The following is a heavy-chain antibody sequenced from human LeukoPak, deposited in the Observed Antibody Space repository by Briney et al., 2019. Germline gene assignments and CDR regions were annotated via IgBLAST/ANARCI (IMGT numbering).Heavy chain of an antibody. J-gene: IGHJ4*02. D-gene: IGHD2-15*01. CDR3: ASNIVVVVAATKGAEFDY. V-gene: IGHV4-39*01. Sequence: SETLSLTCTVSGGSISSSSYYWGWIRQPPGKGLEWIGSIYYSGSTYYNPSLKSRVTISVDTSKNQFSLKLSSVTAADTAVYYCASNIVVVVAATKGAEFDYWGQGTLVTVSS. CDR2: IYYSGST. CDR1: GGSISSSSYY.